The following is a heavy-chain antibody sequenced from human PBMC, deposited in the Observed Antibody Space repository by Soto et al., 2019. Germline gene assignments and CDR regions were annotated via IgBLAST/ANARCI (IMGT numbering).Heavy chain of an antibody. J-gene: IGHJ4*02. Sequence: QVQLVQSGAEVKKPGSSVKVSCKASGGTFSSYTISWVRQAPGQGLEWMGRIIPILGIANYAQKFQGRVTITADKSTSTAYMELSSLSSEDTAVYYCARRRGYSGYTFDYWGQGTLVTVSS. CDR2: IIPILGIA. CDR1: GGTFSSYT. D-gene: IGHD5-12*01. V-gene: IGHV1-69*02. CDR3: ARRRGYSGYTFDY.